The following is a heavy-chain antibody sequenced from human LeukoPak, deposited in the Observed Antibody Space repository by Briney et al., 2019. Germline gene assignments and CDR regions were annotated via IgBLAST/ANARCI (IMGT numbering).Heavy chain of an antibody. CDR1: GFTFSDYN. J-gene: IGHJ3*02. D-gene: IGHD2-21*02. CDR2: ISRSGSTK. V-gene: IGHV3-11*04. CDR3: ASIYCGGDCYPGNDAFDI. Sequence: GGSLRLSCAASGFTFSDYNMRWIRQAPGKGLEWVSSISRSGSTKYYADSVKGRFTISRDNAKNSLYLQMNSLRAEDTAVYYCASIYCGGDCYPGNDAFDIWGQGTMVTVSS.